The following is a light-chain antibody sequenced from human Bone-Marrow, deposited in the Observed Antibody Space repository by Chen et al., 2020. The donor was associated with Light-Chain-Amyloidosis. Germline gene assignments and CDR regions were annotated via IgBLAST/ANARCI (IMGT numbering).Light chain of an antibody. J-gene: IGLJ3*02. CDR2: GNT. V-gene: IGLV1-40*01. Sequence: QSVLTQPPSVSGAPGQRVTISCTGNSSNIGAGYDVHWYQQVPVTAPRLLIYGNTNRLPAAPNRVSASKSGTSASLANTGRQAQDASDYHSHSYECSLNGPCVFGGGPKLTVL. CDR3: HSYECSLNGPCV. CDR1: SSNIGAGYD.